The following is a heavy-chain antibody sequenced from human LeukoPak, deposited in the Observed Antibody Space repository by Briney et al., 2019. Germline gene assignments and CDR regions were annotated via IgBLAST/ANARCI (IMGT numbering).Heavy chain of an antibody. CDR3: ARSSVTGTYSGGY. D-gene: IGHD3-10*01. J-gene: IGHJ4*02. Sequence: SETLSLTCTVSGGSISSYYWSWIRQPPGKGLEWIGYIYYGGSTYSNPSLKGRVTISADTSKNQFSLKLTSVTAADTAVYYCARSSVTGTYSGGYWGQGILVTVSS. V-gene: IGHV4-59*08. CDR1: GGSISSYY. CDR2: IYYGGST.